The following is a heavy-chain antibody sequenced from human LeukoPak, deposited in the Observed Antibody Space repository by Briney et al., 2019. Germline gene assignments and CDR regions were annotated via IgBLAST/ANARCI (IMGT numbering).Heavy chain of an antibody. CDR3: ASGLRYFDLYY. Sequence: SETLSLTCAVYGGSFSTYYWTWIRQNPGKGLEWIGDINHSGRTNYNPPHNSRVTISVDTSKNQFSLNLTSVTAADTAVYYCASGLRYFDLYYWGQGTLVTVSS. CDR1: GGSFSTYY. V-gene: IGHV4-34*01. CDR2: INHSGRT. D-gene: IGHD3-9*01. J-gene: IGHJ4*02.